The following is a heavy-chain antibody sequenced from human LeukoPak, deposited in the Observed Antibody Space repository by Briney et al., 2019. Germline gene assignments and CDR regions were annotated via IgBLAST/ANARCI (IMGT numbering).Heavy chain of an antibody. CDR1: GYTFTCYY. J-gene: IGHJ3*02. D-gene: IGHD6-13*01. V-gene: IGHV1-2*02. CDR2: INPNSGGT. CDR3: AREGPRIAADAFDI. Sequence: ASVKVSCKASGYTFTCYYMHWVRQAPGQGLEWMGWINPNSGGTNYAQKFQGRVTMTRDTSISTAYMELSRLRSDDTAVYYCAREGPRIAADAFDIWGQGTVVTVSS.